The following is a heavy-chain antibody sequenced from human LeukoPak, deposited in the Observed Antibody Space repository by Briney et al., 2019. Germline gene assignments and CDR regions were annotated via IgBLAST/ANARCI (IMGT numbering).Heavy chain of an antibody. V-gene: IGHV3-23*01. Sequence: GGSLRLSCAASGFTFSSYAMSWVRQAPGKGLEWVSAISGSGGSTYYADSVKGRFTISRDNSKNTLYLQMNSLRAEDTAVYYCAKDQAPIWFGELWFSAFDIWGQGTMVTVSS. D-gene: IGHD3-10*01. CDR2: ISGSGGST. CDR3: AKDQAPIWFGELWFSAFDI. J-gene: IGHJ3*02. CDR1: GFTFSSYA.